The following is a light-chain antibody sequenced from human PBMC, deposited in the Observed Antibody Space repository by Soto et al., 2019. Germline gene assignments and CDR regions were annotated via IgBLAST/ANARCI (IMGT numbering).Light chain of an antibody. CDR1: SSDVGAYNY. CDR2: EVS. CDR3: SSYTSSNTLV. J-gene: IGLJ2*01. V-gene: IGLV2-14*01. Sequence: QSALTQPASVSGFPGQSIPISCTGTSSDVGAYNYVSWYQQHPGKAPKLMIFEVSDRPSGVSNRFSGSKSGNTASLTISGLQAEDEADYYCSSYTSSNTLVFGGGTKLTVL.